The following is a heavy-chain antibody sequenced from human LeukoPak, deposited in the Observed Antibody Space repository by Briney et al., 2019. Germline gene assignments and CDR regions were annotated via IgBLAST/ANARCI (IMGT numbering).Heavy chain of an antibody. Sequence: GGTLRLSCAASGFTFSSYGMSWVRQAPGKGLEWVSAISGSGGSTYYADSVKGRFTISRDNSKNSLYLQMNSLRAEDTAVYHCARGNYDYVWGTYRLIDYWGQGTLVTVSS. D-gene: IGHD3-16*02. CDR3: ARGNYDYVWGTYRLIDY. CDR2: ISGSGGST. J-gene: IGHJ4*02. V-gene: IGHV3-23*01. CDR1: GFTFSSYG.